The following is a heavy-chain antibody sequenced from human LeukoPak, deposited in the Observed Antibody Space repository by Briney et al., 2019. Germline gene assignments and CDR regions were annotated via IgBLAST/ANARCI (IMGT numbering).Heavy chain of an antibody. Sequence: PGGSLRLSCAASGFTFSSYWMHWVRQAPGKGLVWVSRINSDGSSTSYADSVKGRFTISRDNSKNTLYLQMNSLRAEDTAVYYCAKSKWLQLHPDAFDIWGQGTMVTVSS. J-gene: IGHJ3*02. CDR1: GFTFSSYW. D-gene: IGHD5-24*01. V-gene: IGHV3-74*01. CDR3: AKSKWLQLHPDAFDI. CDR2: INSDGSST.